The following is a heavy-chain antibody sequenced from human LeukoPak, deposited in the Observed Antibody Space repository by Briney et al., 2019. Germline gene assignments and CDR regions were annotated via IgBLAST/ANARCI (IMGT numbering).Heavy chain of an antibody. CDR3: ARVSRADRVIVV. D-gene: IGHD2-21*01. V-gene: IGHV4-61*01. CDR2: IYYSGCS. J-gene: IGHJ4*02. Sequence: PSETLSHTCSVSGGSVCPGSYYWSWIRQPPGKGLECIGYIYYSGCSNYNPSLKSRVTISVDTSKNQFSLKLSSGTTADTAFYYCARVSRADRVIVVWGQGTLVTVSS. CDR1: GGSVCPGSYY.